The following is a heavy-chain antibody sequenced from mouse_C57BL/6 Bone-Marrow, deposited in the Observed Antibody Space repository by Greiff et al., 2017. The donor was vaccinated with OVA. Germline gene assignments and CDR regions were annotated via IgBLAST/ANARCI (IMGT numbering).Heavy chain of an antibody. V-gene: IGHV1-61*01. Sequence: QVQLQQPGAELVRPGSSVKLSCKASGYTFTSYWMDWVKQRPGQGLEWIGNIYPSDSETHYNQKFKDKATLTVDKSSSTAYMQLSSLTSEDSAVYYCARPSYYYGSSYDAMDYWGQGTSVTVSS. CDR2: IYPSDSET. D-gene: IGHD1-1*01. J-gene: IGHJ4*01. CDR3: ARPSYYYGSSYDAMDY. CDR1: GYTFTSYW.